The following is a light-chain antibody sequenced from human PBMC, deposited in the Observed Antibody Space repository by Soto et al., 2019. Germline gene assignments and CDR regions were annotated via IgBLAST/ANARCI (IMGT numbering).Light chain of an antibody. CDR2: SNN. V-gene: IGLV1-44*01. CDR1: SSHIGSAT. Sequence: QSVLTQPPSASGTPGQRVTISCSGSSSHIGSATVNWYQQLPGTAPKLLIFSNNQRPSGGPDRFSGSKSGTSASLAISGLQSEDEADYYCAAWDDRLNGHVEFGGETKLTVL. J-gene: IGLJ2*01. CDR3: AAWDDRLNGHVE.